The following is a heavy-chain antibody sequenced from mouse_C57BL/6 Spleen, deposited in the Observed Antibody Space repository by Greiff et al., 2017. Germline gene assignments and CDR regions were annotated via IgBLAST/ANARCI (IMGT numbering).Heavy chain of an antibody. Sequence: EVKLVESGGDLVKPGGSLKLSCAASGFTFSSYGMSWVRQTPDKRLEWVATISSGGRYTYYPDSVKGRFTISGDNAKNTLYLQMSSLKSEDTAMYYCARLDYYGSSGYFDVWGTGTTVTVSS. D-gene: IGHD1-1*01. CDR1: GFTFSSYG. V-gene: IGHV5-6*01. CDR2: ISSGGRYT. J-gene: IGHJ1*03. CDR3: ARLDYYGSSGYFDV.